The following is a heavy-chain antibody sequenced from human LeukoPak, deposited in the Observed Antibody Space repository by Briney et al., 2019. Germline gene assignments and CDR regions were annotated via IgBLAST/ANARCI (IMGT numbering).Heavy chain of an antibody. J-gene: IGHJ5*02. CDR1: GYTLTKLS. CDR2: FDPEDGET. Sequence: ASVKVSCKVSGYTLTKLSMHWVRQAPGKGLEWMGGFDPEDGETIYAQKFQGRVTMTEDTSTDTAYMELSSLRSEDTAVYYCATAAMIGGRDEVTWFDPWGQGTLVTVSS. D-gene: IGHD3-22*01. CDR3: ATAAMIGGRDEVTWFDP. V-gene: IGHV1-24*01.